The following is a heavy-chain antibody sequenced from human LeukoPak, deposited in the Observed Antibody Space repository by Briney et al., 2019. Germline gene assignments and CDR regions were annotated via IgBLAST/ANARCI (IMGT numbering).Heavy chain of an antibody. J-gene: IGHJ4*02. Sequence: PGGSLRLSCAASGFTFSTYWMHWVRQAPGKGLVWVSRISGDGSSISYADSVKGRFTISRGNAKNTLYLQLNSLGAEDTAVYYCVRDQIYCSGGYCYSDYWGQGTLVTVSS. CDR2: ISGDGSSI. D-gene: IGHD2-15*01. CDR3: VRDQIYCSGGYCYSDY. V-gene: IGHV3-74*01. CDR1: GFTFSTYW.